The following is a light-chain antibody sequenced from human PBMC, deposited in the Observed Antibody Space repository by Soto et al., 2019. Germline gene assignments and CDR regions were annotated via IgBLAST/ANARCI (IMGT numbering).Light chain of an antibody. CDR1: QGISSY. J-gene: IGKJ1*01. CDR3: QQYYSYPVA. CDR2: AAS. V-gene: IGKV1-8*01. Sequence: IQITHSQSSFSASTGYTVTTTCLASQGISSYLAWYQQKPGKAPKLLIYAASTLQSGVPSRFSGSGSGTDFTLTISCLQSEDFATYYCQQYYSYPVAFGQGTKVDI.